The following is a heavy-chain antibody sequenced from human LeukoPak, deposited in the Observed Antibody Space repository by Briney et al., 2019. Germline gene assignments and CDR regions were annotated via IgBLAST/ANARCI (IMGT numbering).Heavy chain of an antibody. J-gene: IGHJ3*02. Sequence: ASVKVSCKVSGYTLTELSMHWVRQAPGKGLEWMGGFDPEDGETIYAQKFQGRVTMTEDTSTDTAYMELSSLRSEDTAVYYCATDFVGATRHGAFDIWGQGTMVTVSS. CDR1: GYTLTELS. V-gene: IGHV1-24*01. CDR2: FDPEDGET. D-gene: IGHD1-26*01. CDR3: ATDFVGATRHGAFDI.